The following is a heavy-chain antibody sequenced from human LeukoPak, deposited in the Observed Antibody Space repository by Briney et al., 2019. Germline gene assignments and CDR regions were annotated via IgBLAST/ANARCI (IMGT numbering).Heavy chain of an antibody. CDR3: ARSLRLSIVGATWGFDI. CDR2: IIPIFGTA. CDR1: GGTFSSYA. V-gene: IGHV1-69*01. D-gene: IGHD1-26*01. J-gene: IGHJ3*02. Sequence: SVKVSCKASGGTFSSYAISWVRQAPGQGLEWMGGIIPIFGTANYAQKFQGRVTITADESTSTAYMELSSLRSEDTAVYYCARSLRLSIVGATWGFDIWGQGTMVTVSS.